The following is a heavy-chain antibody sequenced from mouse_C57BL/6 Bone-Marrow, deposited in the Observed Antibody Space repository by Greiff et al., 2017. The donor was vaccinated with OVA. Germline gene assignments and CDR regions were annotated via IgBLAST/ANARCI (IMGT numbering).Heavy chain of an antibody. J-gene: IGHJ4*01. D-gene: IGHD1-1*01. CDR3: TSITTVVAYYPYYYAMDD. CDR1: GYTFTDYE. CDR2: IDPETGGT. V-gene: IGHV1-15*01. Sequence: QVQLQQSGAELVRPGASVTLSCKASGYTFTDYEMHWVKQTPVHGLEWIGAIDPETGGTAYNQKFKGKAILTADKSSSTAYMELRSLTSEDSAVYYCTSITTVVAYYPYYYAMDDWGQGTSVTVSS.